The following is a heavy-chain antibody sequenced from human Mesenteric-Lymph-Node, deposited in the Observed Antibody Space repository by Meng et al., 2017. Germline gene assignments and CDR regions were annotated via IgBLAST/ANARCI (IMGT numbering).Heavy chain of an antibody. V-gene: IGHV3-69-1*01. CDR3: AKDLGGVYYFDY. CDR1: GFIFSDYY. D-gene: IGHD4-23*01. Sequence: GESLKISCAASGFIFSDYYMNWVRQAPGKGLEWVSSISSSSTIYYADSVKGRFTISRDNAKNTLYLQMNSLRAEDTAVYYCAKDLGGVYYFDYWGQGTLVTVSS. J-gene: IGHJ4*02. CDR2: ISSSSTI.